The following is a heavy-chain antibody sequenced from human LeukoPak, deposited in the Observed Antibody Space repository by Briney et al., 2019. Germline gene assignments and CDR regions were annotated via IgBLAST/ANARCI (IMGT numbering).Heavy chain of an antibody. CDR2: IKGDKSAR. D-gene: IGHD1-26*01. V-gene: IGHV3-7*01. Sequence: GGSLRLSCAASGFTFSTYWMAWVRQAPGKGLEWVANIKGDKSARHQADSVKGRFTISRDNTQNSVNLQMSSLRGEDTAVYYCARDVGGSLDYWGQGTLVTVSS. CDR3: ARDVGGSLDY. J-gene: IGHJ4*02. CDR1: GFTFSTYW.